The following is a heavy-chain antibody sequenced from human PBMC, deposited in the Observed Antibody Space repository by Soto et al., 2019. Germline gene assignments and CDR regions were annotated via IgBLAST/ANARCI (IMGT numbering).Heavy chain of an antibody. CDR3: ARSSRITIFGVVKYWFDP. CDR1: GYTFTSYD. CDR2: MNPNSGNT. V-gene: IGHV1-8*01. J-gene: IGHJ5*02. D-gene: IGHD3-3*01. Sequence: GASVKVSCKASGYTFTSYDINWVRQATGQGLEWMGWMNPNSGNTGYAQKFQGRVTMTRNTSISTAYMELSSLRSEDTAVYYCARSSRITIFGVVKYWFDPWGQGTLVTVSS.